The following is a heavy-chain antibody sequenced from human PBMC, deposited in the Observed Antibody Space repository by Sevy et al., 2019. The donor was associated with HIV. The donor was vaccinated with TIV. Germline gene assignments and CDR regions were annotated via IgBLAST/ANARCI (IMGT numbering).Heavy chain of an antibody. Sequence: GGSLRLSCAASGFTFSHAWMSWVRQAPGKGLEWVGHFKSETDGGTTDYAAAVSGRFTISRDDLKHTLYLQMDSLKTEDTALYYCTTYPTGDFYYFDYWGQGTLVTVSS. CDR2: FKSETDGGTT. D-gene: IGHD7-27*01. CDR3: TTYPTGDFYYFDY. J-gene: IGHJ4*02. V-gene: IGHV3-15*01. CDR1: GFTFSHAW.